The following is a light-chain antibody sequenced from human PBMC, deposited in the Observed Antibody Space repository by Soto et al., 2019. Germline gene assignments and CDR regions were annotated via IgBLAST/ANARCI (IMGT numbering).Light chain of an antibody. V-gene: IGKV3-20*01. CDR1: QSVSSSF. J-gene: IGKJ1*01. Sequence: IVLTQSPGTLSLSPGERATLSCRARQSVSSSFLAWYQQKPGQAPRLLIYGASTRATGIPDRFSGSGSGTDFTLTISRLEPEDFAVYYCQQYDSSPWTFGQGTKVEIK. CDR3: QQYDSSPWT. CDR2: GAS.